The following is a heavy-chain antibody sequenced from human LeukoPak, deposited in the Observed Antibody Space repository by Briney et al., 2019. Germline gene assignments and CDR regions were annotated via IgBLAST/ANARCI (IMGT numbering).Heavy chain of an antibody. D-gene: IGHD3-16*02. CDR2: ISDSADGT. Sequence: GGSLRLSCAASGFTFSTYAMSWVRQAPGKGLEWVSSISDSADGTFYADSVKGRFTISRDNSKNMLYLQMNNLRAEDTAVYYCAKSVWGTYQPDYWGQGTLVTVSS. CDR3: AKSVWGTYQPDY. V-gene: IGHV3-23*01. CDR1: GFTFSTYA. J-gene: IGHJ4*02.